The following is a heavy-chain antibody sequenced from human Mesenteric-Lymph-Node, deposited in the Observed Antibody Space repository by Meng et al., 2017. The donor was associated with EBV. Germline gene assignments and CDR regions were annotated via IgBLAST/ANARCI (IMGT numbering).Heavy chain of an antibody. D-gene: IGHD4-17*01. J-gene: IGHJ4*01. CDR3: AVHDYDDSVAFYFDH. V-gene: IGHV1-2*06. CDR1: GYTFTNHY. CDR2: INPNSGDT. Sequence: QVQLVQSGAEVKKHGASVEVACRASGYTFTNHYRNWVRQDPGQGLEWMGRINPNSGDTIYAQKFQGRGTMTRDTSITTAYMELSRLRSDDTAVYYCAVHDYDDSVAFYFDHWGHGTLVTVSS.